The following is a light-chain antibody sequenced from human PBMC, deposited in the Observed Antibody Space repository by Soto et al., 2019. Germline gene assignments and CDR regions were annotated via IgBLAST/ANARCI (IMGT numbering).Light chain of an antibody. CDR1: QSVSSSY. CDR2: GAS. CDR3: QQYGSSRT. Sequence: EFVLTQSPGTLSLSPGERATLSCRASQSVSSSYLAWYQQKPGQAPRLLIYGASSRATGVPDRFSGSGSGRDFTLIISRLEPEDFTVYYCQQYGSSRTFGQVTKVEIK. J-gene: IGKJ1*01. V-gene: IGKV3-20*01.